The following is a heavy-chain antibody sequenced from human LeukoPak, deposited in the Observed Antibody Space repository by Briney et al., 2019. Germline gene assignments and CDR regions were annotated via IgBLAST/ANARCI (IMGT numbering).Heavy chain of an antibody. CDR2: INRDGSST. CDR3: ARGKNDILTGYYNWFDP. Sequence: GGSLRLSCAASGFTFNTYAMSWVRQAPGKGLVWVSRINRDGSSTNYADSVKGRFTISRDNAKNTLYLQMNSLRAEDTAVYYCARGKNDILTGYYNWFDPWGQGTLVTVSS. D-gene: IGHD3-9*01. CDR1: GFTFNTYA. V-gene: IGHV3-74*01. J-gene: IGHJ5*02.